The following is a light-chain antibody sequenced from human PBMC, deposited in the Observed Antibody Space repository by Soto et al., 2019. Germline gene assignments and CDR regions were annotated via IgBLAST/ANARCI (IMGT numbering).Light chain of an antibody. V-gene: IGLV6-57*04. Sequence: NFMLTQPHSVSESPGKTVTISCSRSSGNIASSYVQWYQQRPGSPPTTVIYENSQRPSGVPDRFSASIDSSSKSASLTISGLKTEDDADYYCQSYDNTNVVFGGGTQLTVL. CDR1: SGNIASSY. CDR2: ENS. J-gene: IGLJ2*01. CDR3: QSYDNTNVV.